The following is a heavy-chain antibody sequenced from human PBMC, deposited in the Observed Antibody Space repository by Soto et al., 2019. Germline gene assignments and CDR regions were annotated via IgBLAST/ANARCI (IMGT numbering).Heavy chain of an antibody. CDR2: IWYDGSNK. CDR3: AREGTYCSGGSCYPHFDY. J-gene: IGHJ4*02. D-gene: IGHD2-15*01. Sequence: QVQLVESGGGVVQPGRSLRLSCAASGFTFSSYGMHWVRQAAGKGLEWVAVIWYDGSNKYYADSVKGRFTISRDNSKNTLYLQMNSLRAEDTAVYYCAREGTYCSGGSCYPHFDYWGQGTLVTVSS. V-gene: IGHV3-33*01. CDR1: GFTFSSYG.